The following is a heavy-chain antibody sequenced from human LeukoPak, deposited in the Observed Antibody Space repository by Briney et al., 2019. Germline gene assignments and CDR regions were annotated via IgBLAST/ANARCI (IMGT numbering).Heavy chain of an antibody. Sequence: PSETLSHTCNVSGGSISSSSYYWGWIRQPPGQGLEWIGNIYYSGTTSYNPSLKSRVTIFVDMSKNQFSLKLTPVTAADTAVYYCARRHFGSSLRDYWGQGTLVTVSS. CDR1: GGSISSSSYY. D-gene: IGHD6-6*01. J-gene: IGHJ4*02. CDR3: ARRHFGSSLRDY. V-gene: IGHV4-39*01. CDR2: IYYSGTT.